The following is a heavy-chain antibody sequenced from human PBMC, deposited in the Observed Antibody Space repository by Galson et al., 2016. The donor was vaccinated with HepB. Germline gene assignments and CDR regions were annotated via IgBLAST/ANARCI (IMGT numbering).Heavy chain of an antibody. CDR2: ISGDGGST. CDR3: ARFTQEWLDRVYYFDY. V-gene: IGHV3-23*01. D-gene: IGHD6-19*01. CDR1: GFTFGRYA. J-gene: IGHJ4*02. Sequence: SLRLSCAASGFTFGRYAMSWVRQAPGKGLEWVSAISGDGGSTYYAGSVQGRVTSSRDRSTNTMYLQMNSLRTDDTAVYYCARFTQEWLDRVYYFDYWGQGTLVTVSS.